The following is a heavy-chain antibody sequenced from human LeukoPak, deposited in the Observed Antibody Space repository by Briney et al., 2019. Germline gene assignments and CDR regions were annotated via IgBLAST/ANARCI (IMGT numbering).Heavy chain of an antibody. D-gene: IGHD5-18*01. CDR1: GFTFSNYE. V-gene: IGHV3-48*03. J-gene: IGHJ4*02. Sequence: GGSLRLSCAASGFTFSNYEMNWVRQAPGKGLEWVSYISSSGSTIYYADSVKGRFTISRDNAKNSLYLQMNSLRAEDTAVYYCAQIYTYGSSQFDYWGQGTLVTVPS. CDR2: ISSSGSTI. CDR3: AQIYTYGSSQFDY.